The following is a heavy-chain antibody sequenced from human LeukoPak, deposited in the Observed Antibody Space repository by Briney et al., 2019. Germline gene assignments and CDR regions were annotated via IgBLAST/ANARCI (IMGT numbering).Heavy chain of an antibody. V-gene: IGHV1-69*05. D-gene: IGHD3-10*01. CDR2: IIPIFGTA. CDR1: GGTFSSYA. CDR3: VKGSSKTAFGY. Sequence: SVKVSCKASGGTFSSYAISWVRQAAGQGLEWMGRIIPIFGTANYAQKFQGRVTITTDESTSTAYMELSSLRSEDTAVYYCVKGSSKTAFGYWGQGTLVTVSS. J-gene: IGHJ4*02.